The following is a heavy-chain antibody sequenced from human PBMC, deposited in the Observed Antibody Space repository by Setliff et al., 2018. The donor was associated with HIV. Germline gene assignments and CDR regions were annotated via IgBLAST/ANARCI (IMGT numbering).Heavy chain of an antibody. CDR2: IYYSGGA. J-gene: IGHJ4*02. CDR1: GGSISSSTYF. CDR3: ATGGHRLHDY. D-gene: IGHD1-26*01. V-gene: IGHV4-39*07. Sequence: SETLSLTCTVSGGSISSSTYFWGWVRQPPGKGLEWIGTIYYSGGAYYKSSLKSRVLISLDTSKNQFSLKLKSVTAADTAVYYCATGGHRLHDYWGQGTLVTVSS.